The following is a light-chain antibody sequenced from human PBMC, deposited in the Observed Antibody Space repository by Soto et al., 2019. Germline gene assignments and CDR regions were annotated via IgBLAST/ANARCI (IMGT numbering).Light chain of an antibody. J-gene: IGKJ4*01. Sequence: IVLSQSPGTLSVCPGERATLSCRASQSVSSNLAWYQQKPGQAPRLLIYGASTRATGIPARFSGSGSGTDFTLTISGLEPEDIALYYCQQYGVTPPNTFGGGTKVDVK. CDR1: QSVSSN. CDR2: GAS. V-gene: IGKV3-20*01. CDR3: QQYGVTPPNT.